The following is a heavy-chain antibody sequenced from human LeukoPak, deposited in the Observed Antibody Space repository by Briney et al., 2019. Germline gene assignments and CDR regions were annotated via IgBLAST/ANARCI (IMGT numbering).Heavy chain of an antibody. Sequence: GGALILSYAASGFPFSSNYMRWGRPAPGEGGGWGGVIYSGGRTNYANTVKGRVTISRDKYKNTVYLQMNRLRAEETAVYYCAKDKGSAAADHFDYWGQGTLVTVSS. CDR3: AKDKGSAAADHFDY. V-gene: IGHV3-53*01. J-gene: IGHJ4*02. CDR2: IYSGGRT. CDR1: GFPFSSNY. D-gene: IGHD6-13*01.